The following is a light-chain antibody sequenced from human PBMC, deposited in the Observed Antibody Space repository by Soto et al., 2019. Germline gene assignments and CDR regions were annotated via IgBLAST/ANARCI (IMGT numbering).Light chain of an antibody. J-gene: IGKJ5*01. V-gene: IGKV3-11*01. Sequence: EIVMTQFPATLSKSPGESATFSCRASQSISTKLAWYQQRPGQAPRLLMYGASTGATGIPARFSGSGSETDFTLTISSLEPEDFAVYYCQQRSNWPPITFGQGTRLEIK. CDR3: QQRSNWPPIT. CDR2: GAS. CDR1: QSISTK.